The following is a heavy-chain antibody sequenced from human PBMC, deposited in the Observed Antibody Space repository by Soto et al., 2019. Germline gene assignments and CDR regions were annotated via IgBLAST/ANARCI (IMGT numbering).Heavy chain of an antibody. CDR2: XXHXXLX. D-gene: IGHD2-2*01. CDR3: ARVYSTTWSPDALDI. J-gene: IGHJ3*02. CDR1: GGSFDDLY. V-gene: IGHV4-34*01. Sequence: SETPPLTSAVSGGSFDDLYWRRIRQPPGKGLEWXGEXXHXXLXXXXXSXXXRITMSVDTTKNRFSLKLSSVTAADTAVYYCARVYSTTWSPDALDIWGQGTVVTVSS.